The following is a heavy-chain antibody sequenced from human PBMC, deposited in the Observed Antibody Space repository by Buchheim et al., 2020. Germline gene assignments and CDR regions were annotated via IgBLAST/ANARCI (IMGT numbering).Heavy chain of an antibody. CDR3: AKDQYSGSYVGVSPFDY. V-gene: IGHV3-23*01. D-gene: IGHD1-26*01. CDR2: ISGSGGST. CDR1: GFTFSSYA. Sequence: EVQLLESGGGLVQPGGSLRLSCAASGFTFSSYAMSWVRQAPGKGLEWVSAISGSGGSTYYADSVKGRFTIYRDNSKNTLYLQMNSLRAEDTAVYYCAKDQYSGSYVGVSPFDYWGQGTL. J-gene: IGHJ4*02.